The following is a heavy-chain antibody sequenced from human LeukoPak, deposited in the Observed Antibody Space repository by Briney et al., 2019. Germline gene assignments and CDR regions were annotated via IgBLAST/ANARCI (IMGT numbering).Heavy chain of an antibody. CDR1: GFTFTSSA. V-gene: IGHV1-58*02. Sequence: ASVKVSCKASGFTFTSSAMQWVRQARGQRLEWIGWIVIGSGNTNYAQKFPERVTITRDMSTSTAYMELSSLRSEDTAVYYCAASMVRGDNPFDPWGQGTLVTVSS. CDR2: IVIGSGNT. D-gene: IGHD3-10*01. J-gene: IGHJ5*02. CDR3: AASMVRGDNPFDP.